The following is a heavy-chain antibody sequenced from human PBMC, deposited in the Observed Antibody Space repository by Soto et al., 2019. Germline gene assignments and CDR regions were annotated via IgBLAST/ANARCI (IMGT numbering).Heavy chain of an antibody. V-gene: IGHV4-39*01. J-gene: IGHJ4*02. CDR1: GGSIISDIYF. CDR2: ISYSGST. D-gene: IGHD3-22*01. CDR3: ASGVPYYDSTGYYYFY. Sequence: QLQLQESGPGLVKPSETLSLTCTVSGGSIISDIYFWGWIRQPPGKGLEWIGTISYSGSTNYNPSLKMRVTISVDTSKNQCPLRLTSVTAADTAVYYCASGVPYYDSTGYYYFYWGQGTLVTVSS.